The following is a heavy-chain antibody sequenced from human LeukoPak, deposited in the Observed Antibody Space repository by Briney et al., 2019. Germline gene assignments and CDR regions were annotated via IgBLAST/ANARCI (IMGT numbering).Heavy chain of an antibody. CDR2: IIPIFGTA. V-gene: IGHV1-69*13. Sequence: ASVKVSCKASGGTFSSYAISWVRQAPGQGLEWMGGIIPIFGTANYAQKFQGRVTITADESTSTAYMELSSLRSEDTAVYYCARGVGNYYYYMDVWGKGTTVAVSS. D-gene: IGHD1-14*01. J-gene: IGHJ6*03. CDR1: GGTFSSYA. CDR3: ARGVGNYYYYMDV.